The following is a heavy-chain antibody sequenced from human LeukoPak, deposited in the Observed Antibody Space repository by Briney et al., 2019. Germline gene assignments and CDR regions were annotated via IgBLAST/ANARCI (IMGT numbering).Heavy chain of an antibody. Sequence: GGSLRLSCAASGFTFSDYYMSWIRQAPGKGLEWVSYISSSGSTIYYADSVKGRFTISRDNAKNSLYLQMNSLRDEDTALYYCVRGGGSIRHSYYYYVDVWGKGTSVTVSS. CDR3: VRGGGSIRHSYYYYVDV. CDR1: GFTFSDYY. V-gene: IGHV3-11*01. CDR2: ISSSGSTI. D-gene: IGHD2-15*01. J-gene: IGHJ6*03.